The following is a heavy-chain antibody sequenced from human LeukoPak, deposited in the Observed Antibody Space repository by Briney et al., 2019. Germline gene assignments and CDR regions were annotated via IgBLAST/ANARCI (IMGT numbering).Heavy chain of an antibody. D-gene: IGHD3-22*01. J-gene: IGHJ5*02. CDR1: GGTFSSYA. CDR3: AREHPYYYDSSGYYYNQAP. Sequence: SVRVSCKASGGTFSSYAISWVRQAPGQGLEWMGRIIPIFGTANYAQKFQGRVTITTDESTSTAYMELGSLRSEDTAVYYCAREHPYYYDSSGYYYNQAPWGQGTLVTVSS. CDR2: IIPIFGTA. V-gene: IGHV1-69*05.